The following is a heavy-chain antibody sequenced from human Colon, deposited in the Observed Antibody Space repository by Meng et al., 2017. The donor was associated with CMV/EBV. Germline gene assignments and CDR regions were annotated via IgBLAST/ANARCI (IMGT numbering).Heavy chain of an antibody. V-gene: IGHV3-23*01. D-gene: IGHD3-3*01. CDR1: GFPFSGYA. Sequence: ESRKISGAASGFPFSGYALAWVRQAPGKGLEWISAISGSGDSTYYADSVKGRFTISRDKSRNTLYLQLNSLRAEDTAVYYCAKGEGYDYWSSYADYWGQGTLVTVSS. CDR3: AKGEGYDYWSSYADY. CDR2: ISGSGDST. J-gene: IGHJ4*02.